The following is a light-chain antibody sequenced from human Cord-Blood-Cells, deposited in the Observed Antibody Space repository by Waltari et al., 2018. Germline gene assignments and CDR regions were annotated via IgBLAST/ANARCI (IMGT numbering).Light chain of an antibody. V-gene: IGKV1-39*01. CDR1: QSISSY. Sequence: DIQMTQSPSSLSASVGDRVTITCRASQSISSYLNWYQQKPGKAPKLLIYAASSLQSGVPSMFSGSGYGTDFTLTISSLQPEDFATYDCQQSYSTPRTFGQGTKVEIK. CDR3: QQSYSTPRT. J-gene: IGKJ1*01. CDR2: AAS.